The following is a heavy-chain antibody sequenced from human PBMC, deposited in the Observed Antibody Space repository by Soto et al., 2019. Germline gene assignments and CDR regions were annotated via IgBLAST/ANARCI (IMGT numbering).Heavy chain of an antibody. Sequence: ASVKVSCKASGYTFTSYGISWVRQAPGQGLEWMGWISAYNGNTNYAQKLQGRVTMTTDTSTSTAYMELRSLRSDDTAVYYCARAYCGGDCYSLAYYYYYYYMDVWGKGTTVT. J-gene: IGHJ6*03. CDR1: GYTFTSYG. CDR3: ARAYCGGDCYSLAYYYYYYYMDV. CDR2: ISAYNGNT. V-gene: IGHV1-18*01. D-gene: IGHD2-21*01.